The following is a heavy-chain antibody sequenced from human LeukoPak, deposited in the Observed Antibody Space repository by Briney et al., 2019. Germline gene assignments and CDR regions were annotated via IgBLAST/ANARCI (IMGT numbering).Heavy chain of an antibody. V-gene: IGHV3-30*18. CDR1: GFTFSSYG. J-gene: IGHJ4*02. CDR2: ISYDGSNK. Sequence: PGGSLRLSCAASGFTFSSYGMHWVRQAPGKGLEWVAVISYDGSNKYYADSVKGRFTISRDNSKNTLYLQMNSLRAVDTAAYYCAKDQAAYCGGDCYFDYWGQGTLVTVSS. CDR3: AKDQAAYCGGDCYFDY. D-gene: IGHD2-21*02.